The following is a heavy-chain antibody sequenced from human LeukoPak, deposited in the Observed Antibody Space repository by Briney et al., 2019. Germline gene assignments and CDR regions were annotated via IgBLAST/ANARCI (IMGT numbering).Heavy chain of an antibody. J-gene: IGHJ3*02. V-gene: IGHV3-48*04. CDR1: GFTFSSYS. D-gene: IGHD6-6*01. CDR3: ARDLGPHRSSPNSGAFDI. CDR2: ISSSSSTI. Sequence: GGSLRLSCAASGFTFSSYSMNWVRQAPGKGLEWVSYISSSSSTIYYADSVKGRFTISRDNAKNSLYLQMSNLRADDTAVYYCARDLGPHRSSPNSGAFDIWGQGTMVTVSS.